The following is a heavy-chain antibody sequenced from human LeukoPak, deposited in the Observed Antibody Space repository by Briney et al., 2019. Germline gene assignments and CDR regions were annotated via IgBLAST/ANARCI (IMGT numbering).Heavy chain of an antibody. Sequence: GGSLRLSCAASGFTFSSYGMHWVRQAPGKGLEWVAFIRYDGSNKYYADSVKGRFTISRDNSKNTLYLQMNSLRAEDTAVYYCAKGGGYYDILTGYYNYYYYYYMDVWGKGTTVTISS. V-gene: IGHV3-30*02. CDR1: GFTFSSYG. CDR2: IRYDGSNK. J-gene: IGHJ6*03. D-gene: IGHD3-9*01. CDR3: AKGGGYYDILTGYYNYYYYYYMDV.